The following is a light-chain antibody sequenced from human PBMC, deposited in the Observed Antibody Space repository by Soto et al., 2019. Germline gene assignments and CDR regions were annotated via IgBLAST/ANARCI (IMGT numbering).Light chain of an antibody. CDR3: QQFGTLPWT. V-gene: IGKV3-20*01. CDR2: GAS. J-gene: IGKJ1*01. CDR1: QSVSSSF. Sequence: EIVLTQSPGTLSLSPGERATLSCRASQSVSSSFLAWYQQRPGQAPRLLISGASNRATGIPDRFSGSGSGTDFSLTISRLEPEDFAVYYCQQFGTLPWTFGQGTKVEIK.